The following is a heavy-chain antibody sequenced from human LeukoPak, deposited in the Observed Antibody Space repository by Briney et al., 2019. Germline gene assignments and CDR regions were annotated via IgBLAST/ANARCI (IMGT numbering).Heavy chain of an antibody. D-gene: IGHD1-1*01. Sequence: GGSLRLSCAASGFTFSSYWMSWVRQAPGKGLEWVANIKYDGSEKYYVDPVKGRFNISRDNAKSSLSLQMNSLRVEDTAIYYCARNKRGDSWGQGTLVTVST. J-gene: IGHJ4*02. CDR2: IKYDGSEK. CDR1: GFTFSSYW. V-gene: IGHV3-7*01. CDR3: ARNKRGDS.